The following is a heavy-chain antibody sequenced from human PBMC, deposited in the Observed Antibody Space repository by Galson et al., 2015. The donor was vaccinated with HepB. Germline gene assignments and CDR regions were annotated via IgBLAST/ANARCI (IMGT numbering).Heavy chain of an antibody. CDR1: GFTFSIYA. CDR3: AKGWRGDYSNYGFDY. CDR2: ISGSGTTT. Sequence: SLRLSCAASGFTFSIYAMSWVRQAPGKGLEWVSSISGSGTTTYHTASLKGRFTISRDNSKNTLYLQMNSLRAEDTAVYYCAKGWRGDYSNYGFDYWGQGTLVTVSS. J-gene: IGHJ4*02. D-gene: IGHD4-11*01. V-gene: IGHV3-23*01.